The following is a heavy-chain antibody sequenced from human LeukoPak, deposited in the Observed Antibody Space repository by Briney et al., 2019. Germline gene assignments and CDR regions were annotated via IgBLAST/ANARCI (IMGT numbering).Heavy chain of an antibody. CDR3: ATTRVGFSYFDY. CDR2: IYTSGGT. D-gene: IGHD1-26*01. J-gene: IGHJ4*02. CDR1: GGSISSYY. Sequence: PSETLSLTCTVSGGSISSYYWSWIRQPAGKGLEWIGRIYTSGGTNYNPSLKSRVTISVDKSKNQFSLKLSSVAAADTAVYYCATTRVGFSYFDYWGQGTLVTVSS. V-gene: IGHV4-4*07.